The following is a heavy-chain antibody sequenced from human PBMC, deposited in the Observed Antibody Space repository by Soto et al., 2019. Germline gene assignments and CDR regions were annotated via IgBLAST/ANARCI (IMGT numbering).Heavy chain of an antibody. CDR2: FDPEDGET. Sequence: ASVKVSCKVSVYTLTELSMHWVRQAPGKGLEWMGGFDPEDGETIYAQKFQGRVTMTEDTSTDTAYMELSSLRSEDTAVYYCATSPHXIAAAADLPYNWFDPWGQGTLVTVSS. D-gene: IGHD6-13*01. J-gene: IGHJ5*02. V-gene: IGHV1-24*01. CDR3: ATSPHXIAAAADLPYNWFDP. CDR1: VYTLTELS.